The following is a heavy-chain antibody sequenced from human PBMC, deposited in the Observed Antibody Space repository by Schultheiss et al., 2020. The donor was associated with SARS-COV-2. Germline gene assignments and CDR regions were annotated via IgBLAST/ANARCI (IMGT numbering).Heavy chain of an antibody. CDR2: INHSGST. CDR1: GGSISSGSYY. CDR3: ARGHIAAAGRGGWFDP. V-gene: IGHV4-61*09. J-gene: IGHJ5*02. Sequence: SQTLSLTCTVSGGSISSGSYYWSWIRQPAGKGLEWIGEINHSGSTNYNPSLKSRVTISVDTSKNQFSLKLSSVTAADTAVYYCARGHIAAAGRGGWFDPWGQGTLVTVSS. D-gene: IGHD6-13*01.